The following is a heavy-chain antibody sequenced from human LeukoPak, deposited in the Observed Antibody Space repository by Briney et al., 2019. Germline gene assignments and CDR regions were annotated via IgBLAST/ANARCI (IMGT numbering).Heavy chain of an antibody. V-gene: IGHV3-30*02. D-gene: IGHD1-26*01. CDR3: AKDRGGELLDY. CDR2: IRYDGSNK. Sequence: GGSLRLSCAASGFTFSSYGMHWVRQAPGKGLEWVAFIRYDGSNKYYADSVKGRFTISRDNSKNTLYLQMNSLRAEDTAVYYCAKDRGGELLDYWGQGTLVTVSS. J-gene: IGHJ4*02. CDR1: GFTFSSYG.